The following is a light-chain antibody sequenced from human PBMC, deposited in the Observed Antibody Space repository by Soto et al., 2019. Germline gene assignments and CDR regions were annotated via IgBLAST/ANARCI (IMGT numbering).Light chain of an antibody. CDR1: SSDVGGYNY. V-gene: IGLV2-14*01. CDR2: EVS. Sequence: QSALTQPASVSGSPGQSITISCTGTSSDVGGYNYVSWYQQHPGKAPKLMIYEVSNRPIGVSNRFSGSKSGNTASLTVSGLQAEDEAYYYCSSYTSSNRVFGAGTQLTVL. CDR3: SSYTSSNRV. J-gene: IGLJ3*02.